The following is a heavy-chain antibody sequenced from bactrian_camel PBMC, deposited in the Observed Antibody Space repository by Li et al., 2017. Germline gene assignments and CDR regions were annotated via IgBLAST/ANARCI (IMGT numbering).Heavy chain of an antibody. V-gene: IGHV3S1*01. CDR3: AAPRRILEDMGWIPPQSLFDY. CDR2: MYTGGGSA. CDR1: GNNHSSAC. J-gene: IGHJ4*01. D-gene: IGHD1*01. Sequence: HVQLVESGGGSVQTGGSLTLSCAASGNNHSSACMGWFRQAPGKEREGIAAMYTGGGSAYYADSVKDRFTISQDVAKNTVYLQMTNLEPEDTAIYYCAAPRRILEDMGWIPPQSLFDYWGQGTQVTVS.